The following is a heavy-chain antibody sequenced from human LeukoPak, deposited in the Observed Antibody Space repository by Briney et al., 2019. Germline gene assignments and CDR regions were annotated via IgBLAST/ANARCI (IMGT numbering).Heavy chain of an antibody. CDR2: ISSSSSTI. CDR3: ARDLKNYDYVWGSYLNFDY. V-gene: IGHV3-48*02. D-gene: IGHD3-16*02. J-gene: IGHJ4*02. Sequence: QPGGSLRLSCAASGFTFSSYSMNWVRQAPGKGLEWVSYISSSSSTIYYADSVKGRFTISRDNAKNSLYLQMNSLRDEDTAVYYCARDLKNYDYVWGSYLNFDYWGQGTLVTVSS. CDR1: GFTFSSYS.